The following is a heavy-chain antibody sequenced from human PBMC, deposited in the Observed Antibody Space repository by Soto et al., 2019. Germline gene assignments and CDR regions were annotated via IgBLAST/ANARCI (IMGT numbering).Heavy chain of an antibody. CDR3: ARVYGDYVGAFDI. CDR1: SGSISSSNW. Sequence: QVQLQESGPGLVKPSGTLSLTCAVSSGSISSSNWWSWVRQPPGKGLEWIGEIYHSGSTNYNPSLKSRVTISVDKSQHQFSLKLSSVTAADTALYYCARVYGDYVGAFDIWGQGTMVTVSS. D-gene: IGHD4-17*01. J-gene: IGHJ3*02. V-gene: IGHV4-4*02. CDR2: IYHSGST.